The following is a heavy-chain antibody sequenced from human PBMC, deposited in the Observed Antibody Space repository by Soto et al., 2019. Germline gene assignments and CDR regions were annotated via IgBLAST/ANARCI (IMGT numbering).Heavy chain of an antibody. V-gene: IGHV3-23*01. CDR2: ISGSGDKT. CDR3: AKILSTVTTYYYGMDA. Sequence: GGSLRLSCAASGFSFSTYPMVWVRQAPGKRPEAVSSISGSGDKTYYKDSVKGRFTISRDNSKNTVDLQMNSLRPEDTAVYYCAKILSTVTTYYYGMDAWGQGTTVTVSS. D-gene: IGHD4-17*01. CDR1: GFSFSTYP. J-gene: IGHJ6*02.